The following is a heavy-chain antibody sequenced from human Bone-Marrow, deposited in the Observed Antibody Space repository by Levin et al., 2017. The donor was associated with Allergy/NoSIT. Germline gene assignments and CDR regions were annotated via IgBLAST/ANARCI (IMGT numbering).Heavy chain of an antibody. CDR3: ATDRDPIAAAVWFDP. J-gene: IGHJ5*02. Sequence: ASVKVSCKASGYTFTGYYMHWVRQAPGQGLEWMGWINPNSGGTNYAQKFQGRVTMTRDTSISTAYMELSRLRSDVTAVYYCATDRDPIAAAVWFDPWGQGTLVTVSS. CDR1: GYTFTGYY. V-gene: IGHV1-2*02. CDR2: INPNSGGT. D-gene: IGHD6-13*01.